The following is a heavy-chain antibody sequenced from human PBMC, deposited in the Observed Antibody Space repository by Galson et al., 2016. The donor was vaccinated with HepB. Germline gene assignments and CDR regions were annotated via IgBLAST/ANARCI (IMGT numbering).Heavy chain of an antibody. CDR2: ISADGSTT. CDR1: GFTLTTYA. CDR3: AQGRWSYRNTWYESFGH. V-gene: IGHV3-30*18. D-gene: IGHD4-23*01. Sequence: SLRLSCAASGFTLTTYAMHWVRQAPGKGLEWVAVISADGSTTYYADSVKGRFTISRETSKNTLYLQMNSLTAADTAVYYCAQGRWSYRNTWYESFGHWGQGSLVTVFS. J-gene: IGHJ4*02.